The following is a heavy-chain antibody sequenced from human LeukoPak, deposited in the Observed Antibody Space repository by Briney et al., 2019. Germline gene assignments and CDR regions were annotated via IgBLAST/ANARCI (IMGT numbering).Heavy chain of an antibody. CDR3: ARGPRGGSSPYYFDY. CDR2: MNPNSGNT. J-gene: IGHJ4*02. CDR1: GYTFTSYD. D-gene: IGHD6-6*01. Sequence: ASVKVSCKASGYTFTSYDINWVRQATGRGLEWMGWMNPNSGNTGYAQKFQGRVTITRNTSISTAYMELSSLRSEDTAVYYCARGPRGGSSPYYFDYWGQGTLVTVSS. V-gene: IGHV1-8*03.